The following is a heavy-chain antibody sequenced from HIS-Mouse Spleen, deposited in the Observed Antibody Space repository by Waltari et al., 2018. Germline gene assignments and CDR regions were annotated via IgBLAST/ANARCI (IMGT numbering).Heavy chain of an antibody. D-gene: IGHD4-17*01. CDR1: GGSISSSCYY. V-gene: IGHV4-39*01. CDR3: AYGDYFDY. J-gene: IGHJ4*02. CDR2: IYYSGST. Sequence: QLQLQESCPGLVQPSETLSLPFTVSGGSISSSCYYWGWIRQPPGKGLEWFGSIYYSGSTYYNPSLKSRVTISVDTSKNQFSLKLSSVTAADTAVYYCAYGDYFDYWGQGTLVTVSS.